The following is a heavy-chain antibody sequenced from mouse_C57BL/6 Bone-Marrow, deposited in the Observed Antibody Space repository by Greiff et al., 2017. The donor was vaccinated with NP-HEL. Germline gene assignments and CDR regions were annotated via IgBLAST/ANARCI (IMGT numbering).Heavy chain of an antibody. V-gene: IGHV1-81*01. Sequence: VKLMESGAELARPGASVKLSCKASGYTFTSYGISWVKQRTRQGLEWIGEIYPRSGNTYYNEKFKGKATLTADKSSSTAYMELRSLTSEDSAVYFCATSRNYFDYWGQGTTLTVAS. J-gene: IGHJ2*01. CDR3: ATSRNYFDY. CDR2: IYPRSGNT. CDR1: GYTFTSYG.